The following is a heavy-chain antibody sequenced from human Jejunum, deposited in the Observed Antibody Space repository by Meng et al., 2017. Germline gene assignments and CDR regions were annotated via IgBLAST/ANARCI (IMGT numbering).Heavy chain of an antibody. Sequence: LGPARVEASGAPFFSCAVFGAYISRVYWLRGERLDSGEGMEWSGDTHHGADINYQPSIKGRVTKSVDKPNIRSSLSLKSVTDADTAISYCARNGAYSADHWGQGTLVTVSS. J-gene: IGHJ4*02. CDR2: THHGADI. CDR3: ARNGAYSADH. D-gene: IGHD2-8*01. CDR1: GAYISRVYW. V-gene: IGHV4-4*02.